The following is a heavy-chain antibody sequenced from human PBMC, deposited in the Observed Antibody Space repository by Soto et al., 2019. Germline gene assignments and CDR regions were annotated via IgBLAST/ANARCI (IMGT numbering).Heavy chain of an antibody. D-gene: IGHD2-2*02. CDR1: GFDFNKYA. Sequence: GGSLRLSCAAFGFDFNKYAMTWVRQAPGKGLQWVSSITSNGDSTYYADSVKGRFITSRDNSKNTLYLQMNSLRADDTAVFYCAKDSPSYTTSPFYFDSWGQGTLVTVSS. J-gene: IGHJ4*02. CDR3: AKDSPSYTTSPFYFDS. V-gene: IGHV3-23*01. CDR2: ITSNGDST.